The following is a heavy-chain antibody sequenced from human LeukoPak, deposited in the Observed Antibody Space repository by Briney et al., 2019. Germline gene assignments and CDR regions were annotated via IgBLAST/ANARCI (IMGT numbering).Heavy chain of an antibody. CDR2: IVPISGTA. D-gene: IGHD2-2*01. CDR1: GGTFSSYV. V-gene: IGHV1-69*01. Sequence: SVKVSCKASGGTFSSYVISWVRQAPGQGLEWMGGIVPISGTANYAQKFQGRVTITADEFTSTAYMEVSSLRSEDTAVYYCATEAQYLDAFDIWGQGTMVTVSS. CDR3: ATEAQYLDAFDI. J-gene: IGHJ3*02.